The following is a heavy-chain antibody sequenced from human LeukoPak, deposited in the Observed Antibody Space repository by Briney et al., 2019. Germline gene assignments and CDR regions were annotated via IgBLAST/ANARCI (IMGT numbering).Heavy chain of an antibody. J-gene: IGHJ4*02. D-gene: IGHD6-19*01. Sequence: GESLKISGKASGYSFTSYWIGWVRQMPGKGLEWMGIIYPGDSDTRYSPSFEGQVTISADKSISTAYLQWSSLKASDTAMYYCARQISAVAGTGGFDYWGQGTLVTVSS. CDR3: ARQISAVAGTGGFDY. CDR1: GYSFTSYW. CDR2: IYPGDSDT. V-gene: IGHV5-51*01.